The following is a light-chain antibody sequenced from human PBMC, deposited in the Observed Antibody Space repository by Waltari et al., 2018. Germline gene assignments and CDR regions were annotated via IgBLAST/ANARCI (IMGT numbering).Light chain of an antibody. CDR3: QQFHSWPPL. V-gene: IGKV3-15*01. Sequence: EIVMTQSPATLSVSPGERVTLSCRASRSVTSNLAWYQKRPVQAPGLLIYGASTRATGIPARFSGSGSGTEFTLTITSVQSEDFCFYYCQQFHSWPPLFGPGTKVDV. CDR1: RSVTSN. CDR2: GAS. J-gene: IGKJ3*01.